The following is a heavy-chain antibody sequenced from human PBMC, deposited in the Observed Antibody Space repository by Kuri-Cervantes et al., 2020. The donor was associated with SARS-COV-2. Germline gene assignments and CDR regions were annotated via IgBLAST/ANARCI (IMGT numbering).Heavy chain of an antibody. CDR1: GGSFSDYY. D-gene: IGHD2-15*01. J-gene: IGHJ6*02. CDR2: INHSGNT. CDR3: ARHPRYCSGGSCHRYPYYYYYYGMDV. Sequence: SETLSLTCAVYGGSFSDYYWSWVRQPPGKGLEWIGEINHSGNTNYNPSLKSRVTISVDTSKNQFSLKLSSVTAADTAVYYCARHPRYCSGGSCHRYPYYYYYYGMDVWGQGTTVTVSS. V-gene: IGHV4-34*01.